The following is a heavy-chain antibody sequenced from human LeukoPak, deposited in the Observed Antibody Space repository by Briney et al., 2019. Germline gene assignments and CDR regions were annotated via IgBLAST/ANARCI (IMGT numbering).Heavy chain of an antibody. D-gene: IGHD4-17*01. CDR1: GGSISSGGYS. Sequence: PSQTLSLTCAVSGGSISSGGYSGSWIRQPRGKGLEWIGYIYHSGSTYYNPSFKSRVTISVDTSKNQFSLKLSSVTAADTAVYYCARLTTVTTEDYWGQGTLVTVSS. CDR3: ARLTTVTTEDY. CDR2: IYHSGST. J-gene: IGHJ4*02. V-gene: IGHV4-30-2*01.